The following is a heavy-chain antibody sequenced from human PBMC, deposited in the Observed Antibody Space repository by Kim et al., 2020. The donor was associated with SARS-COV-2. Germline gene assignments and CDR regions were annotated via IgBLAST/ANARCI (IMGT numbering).Heavy chain of an antibody. CDR3: AIGGYANPDY. J-gene: IGHJ4*02. CDR1: GITVSDKY. Sequence: GGSLRLSCDASGITVSDKYMTWVRQAPGKGLEWVSFVTVGGGTYSSDSVKGRFTISRDNSKNKLFLQMESLRPEDTAMYYCAIGGYANPDYWGQGTLVTV. D-gene: IGHD3-16*01. V-gene: IGHV3-66*01. CDR2: VTVGGGT.